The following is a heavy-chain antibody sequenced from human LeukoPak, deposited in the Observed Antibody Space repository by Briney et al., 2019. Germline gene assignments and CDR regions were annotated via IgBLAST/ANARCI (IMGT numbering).Heavy chain of an antibody. D-gene: IGHD5-18*01. Sequence: SETLSLTWTVSGGSVSSGSYYWSWIRQPPGKGLEWIGYIYYSGSTNYNPSLKSRVTISVDTSKNQFSLKLSSVTAADTAVYYCARAGTAMVSLDYWGQGTLVTVSS. V-gene: IGHV4-61*01. CDR1: GGSVSSGSYY. CDR3: ARAGTAMVSLDY. CDR2: IYYSGST. J-gene: IGHJ4*02.